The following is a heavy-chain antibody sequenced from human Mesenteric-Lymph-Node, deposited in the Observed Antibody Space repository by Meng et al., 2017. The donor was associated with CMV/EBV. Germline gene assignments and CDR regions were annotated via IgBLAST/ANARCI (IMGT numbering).Heavy chain of an antibody. CDR3: AADSNIRDYYYGVDV. Sequence: SVKASCKASGFTFTTSAVQWVRQARGQRLEWIGWIVVGSGNTNYEHKFQERVTITRDMSTSTAYMEVSSLRSEDTAVYYCAADSNIRDYYYGVDVWGQGTTVTVSS. CDR1: GFTFTTSA. J-gene: IGHJ6*02. CDR2: IVVGSGNT. V-gene: IGHV1-58*01. D-gene: IGHD2-2*01.